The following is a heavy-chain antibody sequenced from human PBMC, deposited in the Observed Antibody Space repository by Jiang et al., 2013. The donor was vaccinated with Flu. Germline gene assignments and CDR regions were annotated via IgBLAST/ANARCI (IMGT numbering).Heavy chain of an antibody. CDR3: ARDHCSGGSCYPYFDY. CDR1: GGTFSSYA. J-gene: IGHJ4*02. Sequence: SGAEVKKPGSSVKVSCKASGGTFSSYAISWVRQAPGQGLEWMGGIIPIFGTANYAQKFQGRVTITADESTSTAYMELSSLRSEDTAVYYCARDHCSGGSCYPYFDYWGQGTLVTVSS. D-gene: IGHD2-15*01. CDR2: IIPIFGTA. V-gene: IGHV1-69*01.